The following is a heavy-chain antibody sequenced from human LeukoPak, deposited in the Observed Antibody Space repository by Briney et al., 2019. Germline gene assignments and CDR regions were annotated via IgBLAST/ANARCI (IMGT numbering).Heavy chain of an antibody. CDR2: ISSSGSTI. D-gene: IGHD3-10*02. Sequence: GGSLRLSCTASGFTFGDYSMNWVRQAPGKGLEWVSYISSSGSTIYYADSVKGRFTISRDNAKNSLYLQMNSLRAEDTAVYYCAELGITMIGGVWGKGTTVTISS. V-gene: IGHV3-48*03. CDR1: GFTFGDYS. CDR3: AELGITMIGGV. J-gene: IGHJ6*04.